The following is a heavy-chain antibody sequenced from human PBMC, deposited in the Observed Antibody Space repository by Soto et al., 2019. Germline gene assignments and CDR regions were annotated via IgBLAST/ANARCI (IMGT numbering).Heavy chain of an antibody. Sequence: SETLSLTCTVSGGSISSGGYYWSWIRQHPGKGLEWIGYIYYSGSTYYNPSLKSRVTISVDTSKNQFSLKLSSVTAADTAVYYCARTITMVQFDPWGQGTLVTVSS. CDR2: IYYSGST. D-gene: IGHD3-10*01. V-gene: IGHV4-31*03. CDR3: ARTITMVQFDP. J-gene: IGHJ5*02. CDR1: GGSISSGGYY.